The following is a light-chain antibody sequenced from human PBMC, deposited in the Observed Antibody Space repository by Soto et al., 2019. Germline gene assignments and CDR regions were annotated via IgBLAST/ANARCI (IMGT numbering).Light chain of an antibody. V-gene: IGKV1-9*01. J-gene: IGKJ5*01. CDR3: QQLNSDLIT. CDR2: AAS. CDR1: QGFSRY. Sequence: DIQLTQSPSFLSASVGDRVTITCRASQGFSRYLAWYQQKPGKAPKLLIYAASTLQSGVPSRFSGSGSGPEFTLTISSLQTEEFATYYCQQLNSDLITFGQGTRLEIK.